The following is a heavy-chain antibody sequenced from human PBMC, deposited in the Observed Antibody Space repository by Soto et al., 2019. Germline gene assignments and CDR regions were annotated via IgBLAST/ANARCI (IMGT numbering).Heavy chain of an antibody. CDR3: SRKAESYGFDI. V-gene: IGHV1-69*13. CDR1: GDTFTNYA. Sequence: SVNVSCKSSGDTFTNYAINWVRQSPGQGLEWMGGFIPIFDAANYAQNFRGRITITADESTSTAYMELSGLRSEDTAMYYCSRKAESYGFDIWGQGTLVTVSS. J-gene: IGHJ3*02. D-gene: IGHD3-10*01. CDR2: FIPIFDAA.